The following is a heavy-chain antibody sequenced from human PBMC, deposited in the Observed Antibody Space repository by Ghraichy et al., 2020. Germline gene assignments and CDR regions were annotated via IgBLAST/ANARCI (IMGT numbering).Heavy chain of an antibody. CDR1: GFTFSSYA. Sequence: GGSLRLSCAASGFTFSSYAMSWVRQAPGKGLEWVSAISGSGGSTYYADSVKGRFTISRDNSKNTLYLQMNSLRAEDTAVYYCAKEIDYDILTGYYIGYFDYWGQGTLVTVSS. CDR2: ISGSGGST. J-gene: IGHJ4*02. V-gene: IGHV3-23*01. D-gene: IGHD3-9*01. CDR3: AKEIDYDILTGYYIGYFDY.